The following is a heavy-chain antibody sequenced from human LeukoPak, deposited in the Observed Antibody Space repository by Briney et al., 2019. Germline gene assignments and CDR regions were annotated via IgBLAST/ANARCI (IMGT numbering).Heavy chain of an antibody. J-gene: IGHJ3*02. CDR2: IYHTGST. CDR1: GGSFSGFY. CDR3: ARDPATVVTPVAAFNI. D-gene: IGHD4-23*01. V-gene: IGHV4-34*11. Sequence: SETLSLTCAVYGGSFSGFYWSWIRQPPGKGLEWIGSIYHTGSTNYNPSLKSRVTISVDTSKNQFSLKLSSVTAADTAVYYCARDPATVVTPVAAFNIWGQGTMVTVSS.